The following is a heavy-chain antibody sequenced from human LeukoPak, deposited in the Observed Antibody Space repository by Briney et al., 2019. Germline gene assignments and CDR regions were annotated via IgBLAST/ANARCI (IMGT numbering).Heavy chain of an antibody. D-gene: IGHD1/OR15-1a*01. CDR3: ARDTVEQAFDY. CDR1: GFTFSSYA. CDR2: ISYDGSNK. V-gene: IGHV3-30*04. Sequence: GGSLRLSRAASGFTFSSYAMHWVRQAPGKGLEWVAVISYDGSNKYYADSVKGRFTISRDNSKNTLYLQMNSLRAEDTAVYYCARDTVEQAFDYWGQGTLVTVSS. J-gene: IGHJ4*02.